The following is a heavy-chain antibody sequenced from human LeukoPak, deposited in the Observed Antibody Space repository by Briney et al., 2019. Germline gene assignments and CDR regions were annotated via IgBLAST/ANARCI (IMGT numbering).Heavy chain of an antibody. V-gene: IGHV3-23*01. CDR3: AKRSGYTTGWFFDF. Sequence: GGSLRLSCAASGVSFSSYARSWVRQAPGKGLEWVSSISGSGDNTYYAESVKGRFTISRDNSKNTLFLQMNSLRAEDTAVFYCAKRSGYTTGWFFDFWGQGTLVTVSS. CDR1: GVSFSSYA. CDR2: ISGSGDNT. J-gene: IGHJ4*02. D-gene: IGHD6-19*01.